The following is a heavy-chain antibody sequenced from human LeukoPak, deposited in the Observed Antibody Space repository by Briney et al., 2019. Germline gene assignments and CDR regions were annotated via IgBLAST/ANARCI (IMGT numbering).Heavy chain of an antibody. CDR1: GYIFTSYW. CDR3: AIIEVVPAATQGGDYYYYYMDV. CDR2: IYPGDSDT. Sequence: GGSPKISCQGSGYIFTSYWIVWVGQMAGKGVVGMGIIYPGDSDTRYSPSVQGQVTISADKSISTAYLQWSSLKASDTVMYYCAIIEVVPAATQGGDYYYYYMDVWGKGTTVTVSS. J-gene: IGHJ6*03. V-gene: IGHV5-51*01. D-gene: IGHD2-2*01.